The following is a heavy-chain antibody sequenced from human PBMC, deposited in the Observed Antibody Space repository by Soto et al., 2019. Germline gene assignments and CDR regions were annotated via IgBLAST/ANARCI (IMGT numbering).Heavy chain of an antibody. Sequence: SETLSLTCTVSGAFISIGSFCWGWVRQPPGKGLEWIASMCYSGRTFYNPSLKGRGTISADTSKRQLSLRLPAVTAADTAVYYCARHSSNSTSFKSFDPWGQGTLVTVSS. D-gene: IGHD1-26*01. CDR3: ARHSSNSTSFKSFDP. CDR2: MCYSGRT. CDR1: GAFISIGSFC. J-gene: IGHJ5*02. V-gene: IGHV4-39*01.